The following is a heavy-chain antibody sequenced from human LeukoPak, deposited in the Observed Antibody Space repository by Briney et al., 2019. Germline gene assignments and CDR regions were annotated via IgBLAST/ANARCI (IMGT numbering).Heavy chain of an antibody. D-gene: IGHD4-17*01. CDR3: ARDPTTVTKGFDI. CDR2: ISYSGST. V-gene: IGHV4-59*11. CDR1: DDSFSTHY. J-gene: IGHJ6*02. Sequence: PSETLSLTCTVSDDSFSTHYWTWIRQPPGKGLELIGYISYSGSTNYNPSLKSRVTISVDTSKNQFSLKLSSVTAAATAVYYCARDPTTVTKGFDIWGQGTTVTVSS.